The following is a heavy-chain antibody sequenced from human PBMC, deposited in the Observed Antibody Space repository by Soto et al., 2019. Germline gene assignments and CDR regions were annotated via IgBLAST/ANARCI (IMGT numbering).Heavy chain of an antibody. J-gene: IGHJ4*02. Sequence: ASVKVTCKASGYTFTSYDINWVRQATGQGLEWMGWMNPNSGNTGYAQKFQGRVTMTRNTSISTAYMELSSLRSEDTAVYYCARNFWSGYWPHGYWGQGTLVTLA. CDR2: MNPNSGNT. CDR3: ARNFWSGYWPHGY. V-gene: IGHV1-8*01. D-gene: IGHD3-3*01. CDR1: GYTFTSYD.